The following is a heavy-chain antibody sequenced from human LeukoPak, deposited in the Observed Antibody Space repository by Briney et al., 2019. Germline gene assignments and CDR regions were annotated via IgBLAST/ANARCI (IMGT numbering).Heavy chain of an antibody. CDR1: GASVSSISAA. CDR2: TYYISKCYN. CDR3: ARMAGSYYGRNAFDI. J-gene: IGHJ3*02. Sequence: QTLSLTCALSGASVSSISAAWHWPRQSPSRGREWPGRTYYISKCYNDYAVSGKSRITINPDTSKNQFSLQLNSVTPEDTAVYYCARMAGSYYGRNAFDIWGQGTMVTVSS. D-gene: IGHD1-26*01. V-gene: IGHV6-1*01.